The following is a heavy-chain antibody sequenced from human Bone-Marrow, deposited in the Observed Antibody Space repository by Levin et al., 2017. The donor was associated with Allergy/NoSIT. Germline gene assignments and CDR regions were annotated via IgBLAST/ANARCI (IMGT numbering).Heavy chain of an antibody. CDR1: GFTFSSYW. D-gene: IGHD3-22*01. Sequence: LSGGSLRLSCAASGFTFSSYWMHWVRQAPGKGLVWVSRIDSDGSGTGYADSVKGRFTISRDNAKNTLYLQMNSLRAEDTAVYYCARMDYYYDSSSYYDELDYWGQGTLVTVSS. CDR2: IDSDGSGT. V-gene: IGHV3-74*01. J-gene: IGHJ4*02. CDR3: ARMDYYYDSSSYYDELDY.